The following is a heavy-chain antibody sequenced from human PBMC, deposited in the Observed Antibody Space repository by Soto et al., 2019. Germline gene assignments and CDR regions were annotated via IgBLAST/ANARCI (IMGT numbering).Heavy chain of an antibody. J-gene: IGHJ4*02. Sequence: QVQLVQSGAEEKKPGASVKVSCKASGYIFTSYAMHWVRQAPGQRLEWMGWINTGNGNTKYSQMLQGRVTITRDTSASTAYLELSSLRSEDTAVYYCARWDTGYSYGLGYWGQGTLVTVSS. CDR1: GYIFTSYA. D-gene: IGHD5-18*01. CDR2: INTGNGNT. V-gene: IGHV1-3*04. CDR3: ARWDTGYSYGLGY.